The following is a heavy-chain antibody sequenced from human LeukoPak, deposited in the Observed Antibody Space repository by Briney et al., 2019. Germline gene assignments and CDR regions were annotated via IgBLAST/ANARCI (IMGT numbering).Heavy chain of an antibody. Sequence: ASVKVSCKASGYTFTGYYMHWVRQAPGQGLEWMGWINPNSGGTNYAQKFQGRVTMTRDTSISTAYMELSRLRSDDTAVYYCARGQRKQLWFPYYFDYWGQGTLVTVSS. D-gene: IGHD5-18*01. CDR2: INPNSGGT. CDR3: ARGQRKQLWFPYYFDY. V-gene: IGHV1-2*02. CDR1: GYTFTGYY. J-gene: IGHJ4*02.